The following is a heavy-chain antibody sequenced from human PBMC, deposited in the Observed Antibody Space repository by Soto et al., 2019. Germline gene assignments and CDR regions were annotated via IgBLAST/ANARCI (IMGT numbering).Heavy chain of an antibody. CDR2: VAYNGDP. J-gene: IGHJ4*02. CDR1: GFIFSHYA. Sequence: DVQLLESGGGLAQPGGSLRLSCEASGFIFSHYAMTWVRQAPGKGLEWVSTVAYNGDPYSPDSVKGRFTISRDNSRNTVTLQMTSLRAEDTAVYFCAKTRGTIVPSGTRTFDYWGQGTLVTVSS. D-gene: IGHD1-1*01. CDR3: AKTRGTIVPSGTRTFDY. V-gene: IGHV3-23*01.